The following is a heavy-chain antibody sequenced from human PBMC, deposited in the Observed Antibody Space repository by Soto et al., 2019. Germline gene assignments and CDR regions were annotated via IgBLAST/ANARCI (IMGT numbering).Heavy chain of an antibody. CDR1: GFTFSGSA. Sequence: RLSCAASGFTFSGSAMHWVRQASGKGLEWVARVRSKANSYATAYAASVTGRFTISRDDSKNTAYLQMNSLKIEDTAAYYCTRSPGYDFWSGPDYWGQGTLVTVYS. D-gene: IGHD3-3*01. J-gene: IGHJ4*02. CDR3: TRSPGYDFWSGPDY. CDR2: VRSKANSYAT. V-gene: IGHV3-73*01.